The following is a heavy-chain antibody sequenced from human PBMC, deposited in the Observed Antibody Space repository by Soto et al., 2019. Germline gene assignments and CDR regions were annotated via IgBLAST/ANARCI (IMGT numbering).Heavy chain of an antibody. CDR2: IYYSGST. Sequence: QVQLQESGPGLVKPSETLSLTCTVSGDSISSYYWSWIRQPPGKGLEWIGYIYYSGSTSYNPSLKSRVTISVDTSKSQFSLKLSSVTAADTAVYYCARVAITYWYFDLWGRGTLVTVSS. V-gene: IGHV4-59*01. J-gene: IGHJ2*01. CDR3: ARVAITYWYFDL. D-gene: IGHD3-22*01. CDR1: GDSISSYY.